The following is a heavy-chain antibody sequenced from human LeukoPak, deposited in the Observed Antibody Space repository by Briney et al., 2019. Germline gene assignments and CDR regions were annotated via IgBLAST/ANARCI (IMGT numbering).Heavy chain of an antibody. CDR1: GGSISSYY. D-gene: IGHD6-13*01. Sequence: PSETLSLTCTVSGGSISSYYWSWIRQPPGKGLEWIGFIYNSGSTNYNPSLKSRVTMSVDTSKNQFSLKLSSVTAADTAVYYCARGFSGSWYFDYWGQGTLVTSPQ. CDR3: ARGFSGSWYFDY. V-gene: IGHV4-59*01. CDR2: IYNSGST. J-gene: IGHJ4*02.